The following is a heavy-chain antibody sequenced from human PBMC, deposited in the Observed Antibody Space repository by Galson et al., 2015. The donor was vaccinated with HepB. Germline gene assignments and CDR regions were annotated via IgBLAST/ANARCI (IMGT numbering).Heavy chain of an antibody. CDR1: GFSFTTTGVG. J-gene: IGHJ4*02. CDR3: ARRRLGYDWDDY. D-gene: IGHD5-12*01. V-gene: IGHV2-5*02. Sequence: PALVKPTQTLTLTCTFSGFSFTTTGVGVGWIRQPPGKALEWLALIYWDDDKRYSPSLKTRLTITMDTSKKEVVLTMTNMDPVDTGTYYCARRRLGYDWDDYWGQGTLVTVSS. CDR2: IYWDDDK.